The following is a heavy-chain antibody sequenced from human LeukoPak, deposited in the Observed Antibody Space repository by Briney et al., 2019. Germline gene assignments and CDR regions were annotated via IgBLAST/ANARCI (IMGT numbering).Heavy chain of an antibody. CDR3: ARSPCCSGGSCFTNWFDP. J-gene: IGHJ5*02. CDR2: ISAYNGNT. D-gene: IGHD2-15*01. Sequence: ASVKVSCKASGYTFTSYGISWVRQAPGQGLEWMGWISAYNGNTNYAQKLQGRVTMTTDTSTSTAYMELRSLRSDDTAVYYCARSPCCSGGSCFTNWFDPWGQGTLVTVSS. V-gene: IGHV1-18*01. CDR1: GYTFTSYG.